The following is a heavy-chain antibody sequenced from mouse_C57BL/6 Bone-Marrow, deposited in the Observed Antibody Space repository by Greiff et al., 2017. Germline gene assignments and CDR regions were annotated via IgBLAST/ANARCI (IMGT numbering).Heavy chain of an antibody. Sequence: EVKLVESGGGLVQSGRSLRLSCATSGFTFSDFYMEWVRQAPGKGLEWIAASRNKANDYTTEYSASVKGRFIVSRDTSQSILYLQMNALRAEDTAIYYCARGLYYGYDGWGQGTLVTVSA. CDR3: ARGLYYGYDG. V-gene: IGHV7-1*01. CDR2: SRNKANDYTT. D-gene: IGHD2-2*01. CDR1: GFTFSDFY. J-gene: IGHJ3*02.